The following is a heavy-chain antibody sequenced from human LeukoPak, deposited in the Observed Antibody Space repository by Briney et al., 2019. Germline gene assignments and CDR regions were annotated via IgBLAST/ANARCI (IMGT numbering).Heavy chain of an antibody. CDR1: GGSFSGYY. CDR2: INHSGST. V-gene: IGHV4-34*01. D-gene: IGHD6-19*01. Sequence: SETLSLTCAVYGGSFSGYYWSWIRQPPGKGLEWIGEINHSGSTNYNPSLKSRVTISVDTSKNQFSLKLSCVTAADTAVYYCARGSGYSSGWYGGIDYWGQGTLVTVSS. CDR3: ARGSGYSSGWYGGIDY. J-gene: IGHJ4*02.